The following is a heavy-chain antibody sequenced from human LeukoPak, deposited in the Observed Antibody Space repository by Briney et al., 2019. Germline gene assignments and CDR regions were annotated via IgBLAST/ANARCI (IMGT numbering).Heavy chain of an antibody. CDR2: ISGSGSTI. Sequence: GGSLRLSCAASGLTFSDYYMSWIRQAPGKGLEWVSYISGSGSTIYYADSVKGRFTISRDNAKNSLYLQMNSLRAEDTAVYYCASDPARDYYDTSGYSRWVDYWGQGTLVTVSS. CDR1: GLTFSDYY. D-gene: IGHD3-22*01. V-gene: IGHV3-11*01. CDR3: ASDPARDYYDTSGYSRWVDY. J-gene: IGHJ4*02.